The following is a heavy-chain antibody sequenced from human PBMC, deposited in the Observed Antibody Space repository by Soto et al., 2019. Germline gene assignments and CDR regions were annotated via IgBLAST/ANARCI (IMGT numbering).Heavy chain of an antibody. Sequence: QVQVVQSGAEVTKPGSSVKVSCKASGGSISSYAISWVRQAPGQGLEWMGGIIPMFGTANYAHKFHGRVMITADESTSTAYMEVSSLRSEDTAVYYCAKCMGSSWIGVIDNWGQGTLVTVSS. V-gene: IGHV1-69*01. CDR2: IIPMFGTA. J-gene: IGHJ4*02. CDR1: GGSISSYA. D-gene: IGHD6-13*01. CDR3: AKCMGSSWIGVIDN.